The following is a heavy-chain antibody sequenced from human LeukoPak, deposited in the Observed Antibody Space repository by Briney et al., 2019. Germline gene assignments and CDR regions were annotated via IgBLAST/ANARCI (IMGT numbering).Heavy chain of an antibody. CDR2: INSDGSST. J-gene: IGHJ4*02. CDR1: GFTFSGFW. CDR3: TTLYYGGHYFRYYFDY. V-gene: IGHV3-74*01. D-gene: IGHD4-23*01. Sequence: GGSLRLSCAASGFTFSGFWMHWVRQTPGKGLVGVSRINSDGSSTNYADSVKGRFTISRDNAKNTLYLQMNSLKTEDTAVYYCTTLYYGGHYFRYYFDYWGQGTLVTVSS.